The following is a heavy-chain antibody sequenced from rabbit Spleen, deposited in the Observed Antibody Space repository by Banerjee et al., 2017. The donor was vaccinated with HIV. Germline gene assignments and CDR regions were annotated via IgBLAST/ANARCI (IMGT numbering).Heavy chain of an antibody. J-gene: IGHJ4*01. CDR2: IDVGAGST. D-gene: IGHD6-1*01. Sequence: QVKETGGGLVQPGGSLTLSCKASGFDFRRYYLSWVRQAPGKGLEWIGIIDVGAGSTDYANWVNGRFTISSDNAQNTVDLQMSGLTAADTATYFCARDDGSYDYIDGYFNLWGQGTLVTVS. CDR1: GFDFRRYY. V-gene: IGHV1S7*01. CDR3: ARDDGSYDYIDGYFNL.